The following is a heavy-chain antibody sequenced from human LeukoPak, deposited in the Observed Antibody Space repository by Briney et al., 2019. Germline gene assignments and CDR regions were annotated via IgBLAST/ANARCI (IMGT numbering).Heavy chain of an antibody. J-gene: IGHJ4*02. CDR2: IHHSGST. CDR3: ARQTGSGLFILP. D-gene: IGHD3/OR15-3a*01. CDR1: GYFISSGYY. V-gene: IGHV4-38-2*02. Sequence: PSETLSLTCTVSGYFISSGYYWGWIRQPPGKCLQWIGSIHHSGSTYYSPSLKSRVTISVDTSKNQFSLKLSSVTAADTAVYYCARQTGSGLFILPGGQGTLVTVSS.